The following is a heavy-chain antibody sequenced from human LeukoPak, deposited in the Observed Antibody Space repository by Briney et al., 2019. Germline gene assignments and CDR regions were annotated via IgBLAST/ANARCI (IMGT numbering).Heavy chain of an antibody. CDR1: GFTFSSYA. V-gene: IGHV3-30-3*01. D-gene: IGHD1-26*01. CDR2: ISYDGSNK. CDR3: ARDSHPYSGSYDLDY. J-gene: IGHJ4*02. Sequence: GGSLRLSCAASGFTFSSYAMHWVRQAPGKGLEWVAVISYDGSNKYYADSVKGRFTISRDNSKNTLYLQMNSLRAEDTAVYYCARDSHPYSGSYDLDYWGQGTLVTVSS.